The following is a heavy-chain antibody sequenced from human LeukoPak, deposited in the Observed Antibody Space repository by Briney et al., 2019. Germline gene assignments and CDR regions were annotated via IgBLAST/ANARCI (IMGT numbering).Heavy chain of an antibody. CDR3: ARDRLLWFGESPTAFDI. CDR2: IYHSGST. V-gene: IGHV4-4*02. Sequence: PSGTLSLTCAVSGGSISSSNWWSWVRQPPGKGLEWIGEIYHSGSTNYNPSLKSRVTISVDKSKNQFSLKLSSVTAADTAVYYCARDRLLWFGESPTAFDIWGQGTMVTVSS. D-gene: IGHD3-10*01. CDR1: GGSISSSNW. J-gene: IGHJ3*02.